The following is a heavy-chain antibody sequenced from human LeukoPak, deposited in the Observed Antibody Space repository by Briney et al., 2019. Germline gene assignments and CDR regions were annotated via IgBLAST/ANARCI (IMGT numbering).Heavy chain of an antibody. CDR3: ARKVSIGEWFGEFPFDY. CDR2: ISSSSTYI. Sequence: GGSLRLSCAASGFTFSSYSMNWVRQAPGKGLEWVSSISSSSTYIYYADSVKGRFTISRDNAKNSLYLQMNSLRAEDTAVYYCARKVSIGEWFGEFPFDYWGQGTLVTVSS. D-gene: IGHD3-10*01. V-gene: IGHV3-21*04. CDR1: GFTFSSYS. J-gene: IGHJ4*02.